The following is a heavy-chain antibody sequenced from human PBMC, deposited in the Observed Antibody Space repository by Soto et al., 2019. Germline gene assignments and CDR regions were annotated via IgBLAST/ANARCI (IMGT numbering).Heavy chain of an antibody. CDR1: GGSFSGYY. J-gene: IGHJ6*02. Sequence: QVQLQQWGAGLLKPSETLSLTCAVYGGSFSGYYWSWIRQPPGKGLEWIGEINHSGSTNYNPSLKSRVTISADTSKNQFSLKLSSVTAADTAVYYCARGEKAAAGIQNLYYYYGMDVWGQGTTVTVSS. CDR3: ARGEKAAAGIQNLYYYYGMDV. D-gene: IGHD6-13*01. V-gene: IGHV4-34*01. CDR2: INHSGST.